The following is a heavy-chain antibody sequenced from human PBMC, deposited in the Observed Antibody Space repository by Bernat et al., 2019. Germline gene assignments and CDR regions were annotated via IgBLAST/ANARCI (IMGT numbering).Heavy chain of an antibody. V-gene: IGHV4-39*02. Sequence: QLQLQESGPGLVKPSETLSLTCTVSGASISTNTYYWGWIRQPPGKGLEWIGNIYYSGSTYYNPSLKSRVTISVDTSKHHFSLKLSSVTATDTAVYYCARSPYYYDSSAYSALYFFDYWGQGTLVTVSS. CDR3: ARSPYYYDSSAYSALYFFDY. J-gene: IGHJ4*01. D-gene: IGHD3-22*01. CDR1: GASISTNTYY. CDR2: IYYSGST.